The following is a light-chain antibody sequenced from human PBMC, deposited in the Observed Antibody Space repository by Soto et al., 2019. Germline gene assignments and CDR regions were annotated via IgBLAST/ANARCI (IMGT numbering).Light chain of an antibody. Sequence: EIVLTQSPGTLSLSPGERATLSCRASQSVSGSYLAWYQHKPGQAPRLLIYGASSRATGIPDRFSGSGSGTDFTLTISRLEPEDFAVYYCQQYGSSPLYTFVQGTKLEI. CDR2: GAS. CDR3: QQYGSSPLYT. V-gene: IGKV3-20*01. CDR1: QSVSGSY. J-gene: IGKJ2*01.